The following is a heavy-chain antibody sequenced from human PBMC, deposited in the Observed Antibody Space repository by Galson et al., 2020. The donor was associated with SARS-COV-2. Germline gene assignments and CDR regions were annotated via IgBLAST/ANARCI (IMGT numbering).Heavy chain of an antibody. CDR2: IIPIFGTA. Sequence: SVKVSCKASGGTFSSYAISWVRQAPGQGLEWMGGIIPIFGTANYAQKFQGRVTITADESTSTAYMELSSLRSEDTAVYYCARGSEGWLRPPPGVYYYYYYGMDVWGQGTTVTVSS. CDR1: GGTFSSYA. J-gene: IGHJ6*02. V-gene: IGHV1-69*13. D-gene: IGHD5-12*01. CDR3: ARGSEGWLRPPPGVYYYYYYGMDV.